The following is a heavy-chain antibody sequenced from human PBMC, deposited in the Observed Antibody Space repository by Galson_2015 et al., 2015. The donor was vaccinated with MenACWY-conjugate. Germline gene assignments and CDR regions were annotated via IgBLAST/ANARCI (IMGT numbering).Heavy chain of an antibody. CDR2: IYYSGST. Sequence: LSLTCSVSGGSFSTYYWSWIRQPPGKRLEWIGDIYYSGSTDYNPSLKSRVTISVDTSKHQFSLKLRSVTAADSAVYFCARAGELGGYFYYMDVWGKGTTVTVSS. D-gene: IGHD3-16*01. J-gene: IGHJ6*03. CDR3: ARAGELGGYFYYMDV. CDR1: GGSFSTYY. V-gene: IGHV4-59*01.